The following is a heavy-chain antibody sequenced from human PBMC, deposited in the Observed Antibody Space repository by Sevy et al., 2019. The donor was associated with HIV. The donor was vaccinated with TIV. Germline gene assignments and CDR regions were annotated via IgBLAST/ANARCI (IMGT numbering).Heavy chain of an antibody. CDR1: GFTFSVYW. CDR2: MKEDGSDK. D-gene: IGHD5-18*01. J-gene: IGHJ4*02. CDR3: VGEGVGGYSYSLDQ. V-gene: IGHV3-7*01. Sequence: GGSLRLSCAASGFTFSVYWMTWVRQAPGKGLEWVATMKEDGSDKDYVDSVKGRFTISRDNAKNSLYLQMNGLRAEDTAVYYCVGEGVGGYSYSLDQWGLGTLVTVSS.